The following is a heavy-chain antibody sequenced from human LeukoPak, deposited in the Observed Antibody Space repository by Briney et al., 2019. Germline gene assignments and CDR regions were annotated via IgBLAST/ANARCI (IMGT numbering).Heavy chain of an antibody. CDR2: ISAYNGNT. D-gene: IGHD3-9*01. J-gene: IGHJ6*02. CDR1: GYTFTSYG. V-gene: IGHV1-18*01. CDR3: AREEPFDILTGSDYYYGMDV. Sequence: ASVKVSCKASGYTFTSYGISWVRQAPGQGLEWMGWISAYNGNTNYAQKLQGRVTMTTDTSTSTAYMELRSLRSDDTAVYYCAREEPFDILTGSDYYYGMDVWGQGTTVTVSS.